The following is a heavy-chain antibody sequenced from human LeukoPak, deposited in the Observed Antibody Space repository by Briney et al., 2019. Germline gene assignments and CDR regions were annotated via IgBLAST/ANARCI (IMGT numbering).Heavy chain of an antibody. CDR1: GFTFTTYW. D-gene: IGHD1-26*01. CDR3: ARESGGDLGEAFDI. CDR2: INQDGSEK. Sequence: GGSLRLSCAASGFTFTTYWMSWVRQAPGKVLEWVANINQDGSEKYYVDSVKGRFTISRDNAKNSLYLQLNSLRAEDTAVYYCARESGGDLGEAFDIWGQGTMVTVSS. V-gene: IGHV3-7*01. J-gene: IGHJ3*02.